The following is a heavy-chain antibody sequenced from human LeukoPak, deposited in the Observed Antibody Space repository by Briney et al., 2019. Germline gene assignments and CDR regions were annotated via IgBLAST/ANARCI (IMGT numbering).Heavy chain of an antibody. CDR1: GFTFTSNA. Sequence: AGGSLRLSCAASGFTFTSNAMTWVRQAPGKGLEWVSAISGSGVSTFYADSVKGRFTISRDNSKNTLYLQLNSLRAEDTAIYYCAKDPIAAAGNYFDYWGQGTLVTVSS. D-gene: IGHD6-13*01. J-gene: IGHJ4*02. V-gene: IGHV3-23*01. CDR3: AKDPIAAAGNYFDY. CDR2: ISGSGVST.